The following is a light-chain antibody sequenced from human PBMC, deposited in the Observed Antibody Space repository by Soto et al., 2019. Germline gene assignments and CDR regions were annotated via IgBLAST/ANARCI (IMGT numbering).Light chain of an antibody. V-gene: IGKV3-20*01. CDR3: QQYGSSPT. CDR2: GAS. Sequence: EIVLTQSPANLSLSPGERATLSCRASQSVSSNLAWYQQKPGQAPRLLIYGASSRATGIPDRFSGSGSGTDFTLTISRLEPEDFAVYYCQQYGSSPTFGQGTKVDIK. J-gene: IGKJ1*01. CDR1: QSVSSN.